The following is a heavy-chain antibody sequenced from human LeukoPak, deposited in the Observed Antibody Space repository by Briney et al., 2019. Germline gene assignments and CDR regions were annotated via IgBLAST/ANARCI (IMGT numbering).Heavy chain of an antibody. J-gene: IGHJ6*03. V-gene: IGHV1-18*01. Sequence: ASVKVSCKASGYTFTSYGISWVRQAPGQGLEWMGWISAYNGNTNYAQKLQGRVTMTTDTSTTTAYMELRSLTSDDTAMYYCARDGSERPHYMDVWGEGTTVTVSS. CDR1: GYTFTSYG. CDR2: ISAYNGNT. CDR3: ARDGSERPHYMDV. D-gene: IGHD1-1*01.